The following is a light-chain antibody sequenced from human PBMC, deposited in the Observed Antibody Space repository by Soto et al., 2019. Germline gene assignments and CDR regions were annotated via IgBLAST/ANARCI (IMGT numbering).Light chain of an antibody. CDR2: DVS. Sequence: QSALTQPASVSGSPGQLITISCTGSSSDIGDYKYVSWYKHHPGKAPKLMIYDVSNRPSGVSNRFSGSKSGNTASLTISGLQAEDEADYYCSSYTSTNFVIFGGGTQLTVL. V-gene: IGLV2-14*03. CDR1: SSDIGDYKY. J-gene: IGLJ2*01. CDR3: SSYTSTNFVI.